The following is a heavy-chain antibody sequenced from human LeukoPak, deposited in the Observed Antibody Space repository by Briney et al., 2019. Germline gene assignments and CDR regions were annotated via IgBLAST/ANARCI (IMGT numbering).Heavy chain of an antibody. Sequence: GGSLRLSCAASGFTFSSYAMSWVRQAPGEGLEWVSCISGSGGSTYYADSVKGRFTISRDNSKNTIYLQMNSLRAEDTAVYYCATDYRFWELLAAYFDYWGQGTLVTVSS. J-gene: IGHJ4*02. CDR2: ISGSGGST. D-gene: IGHD3-10*01. CDR1: GFTFSSYA. V-gene: IGHV3-23*01. CDR3: ATDYRFWELLAAYFDY.